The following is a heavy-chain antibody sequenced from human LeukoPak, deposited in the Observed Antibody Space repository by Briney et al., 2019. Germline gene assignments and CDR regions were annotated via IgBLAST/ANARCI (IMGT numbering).Heavy chain of an antibody. CDR3: ARTLNYYGSGSNRLNCFDP. CDR2: IYHSGST. J-gene: IGHJ5*02. Sequence: SQTLSLTCAVSGGSISSGGYSWSWIRQPPGKGLEWIGYIYHSGSTYYNPSLKSRVTISVDRSKNQFSLKLSSVTAADTAVYYCARTLNYYGSGSNRLNCFDPWGQGTLVTVSS. V-gene: IGHV4-30-2*01. D-gene: IGHD3-10*01. CDR1: GGSISSGGYS.